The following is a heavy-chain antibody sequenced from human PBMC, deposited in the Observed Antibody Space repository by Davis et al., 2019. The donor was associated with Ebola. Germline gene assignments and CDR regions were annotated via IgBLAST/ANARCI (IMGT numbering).Heavy chain of an antibody. Sequence: AASVKVSCKASGYTFTSYGISWVRQAPGQGLEWMGWISAYNGNTNYAQKLQGRVTMTTDTSTSTAYMELSSLRSEDTAVYYCASSTSRANFDYWGQGTLVTVSS. J-gene: IGHJ4*02. CDR2: ISAYNGNT. CDR3: ASSTSRANFDY. D-gene: IGHD2-2*01. V-gene: IGHV1-18*01. CDR1: GYTFTSYG.